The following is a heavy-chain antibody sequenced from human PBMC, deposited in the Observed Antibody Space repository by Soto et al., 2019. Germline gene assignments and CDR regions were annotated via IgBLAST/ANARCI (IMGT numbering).Heavy chain of an antibody. CDR1: GGSFSGYY. CDR2: INHSGST. CDR3: ARGRSYYYGSGSYFRYFDY. D-gene: IGHD3-10*01. J-gene: IGHJ4*02. V-gene: IGHV4-34*01. Sequence: QVQLRQWGAGLLKPSETLSLTCAVYGGSFSGYYWSWIRQPPGKGLEWIGEINHSGSTNYNPSLKSRVTISVDTSKNQFSLKLSSVTAADTAVYYCARGRSYYYGSGSYFRYFDYWGQGTLVTVSS.